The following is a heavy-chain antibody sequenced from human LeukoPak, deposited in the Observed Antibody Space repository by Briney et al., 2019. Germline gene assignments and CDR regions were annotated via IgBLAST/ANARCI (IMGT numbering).Heavy chain of an antibody. CDR3: ARGFGDILTGYYEDYYMDV. CDR2: IYPGDSDT. Sequence: GESLKISCKGSGYSFTSYWIGWVRQMPGKGLEWMGIIYPGDSDTRYSPSFQGQVTISADTSISTAYLQWSSLKASDTAMYYCARGFGDILTGYYEDYYMDVWGKGTTVTVSS. V-gene: IGHV5-51*01. CDR1: GYSFTSYW. J-gene: IGHJ6*03. D-gene: IGHD3-9*01.